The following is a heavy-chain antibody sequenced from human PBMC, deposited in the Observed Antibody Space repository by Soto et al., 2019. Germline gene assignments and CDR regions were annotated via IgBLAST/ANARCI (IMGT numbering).Heavy chain of an antibody. CDR2: ISASGIST. Sequence: WGSLRLSCAASGFTFSDYVMSWVRQAPGKGLQWVSAISASGISTYYADSVKGRFTISRDNAKNSLYLQMNSLRAEDTAVYYCTRDFQGPLDYGMDVWGQGTTVTVSS. D-gene: IGHD1-1*01. J-gene: IGHJ6*02. CDR3: TRDFQGPLDYGMDV. V-gene: IGHV3-23*01. CDR1: GFTFSDYV.